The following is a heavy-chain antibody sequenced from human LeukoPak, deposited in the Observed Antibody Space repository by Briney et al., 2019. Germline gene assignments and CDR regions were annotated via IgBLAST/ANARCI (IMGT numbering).Heavy chain of an antibody. CDR3: ARDGRYCSSTSCYAGFSFDY. V-gene: IGHV1-46*01. J-gene: IGHJ4*02. D-gene: IGHD2-2*01. Sequence: ASVKVSCKASGYTFTSYYMHSVRQAPGQGLEWMGIINPSGGSTSYAQKFQGRVTMTRDTSTSTVYMELSSLRSEDTAVYYCARDGRYCSSTSCYAGFSFDYWGQGTLVTVSS. CDR1: GYTFTSYY. CDR2: INPSGGST.